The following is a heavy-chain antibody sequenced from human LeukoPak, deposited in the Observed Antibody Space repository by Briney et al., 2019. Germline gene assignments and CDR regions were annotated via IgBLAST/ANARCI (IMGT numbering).Heavy chain of an antibody. CDR1: GFTFSNYG. CDR3: ARIVASSGGWYNFDY. CDR2: IYSSGNI. D-gene: IGHD6-19*01. V-gene: IGHV3-NL1*01. J-gene: IGHJ4*02. Sequence: HPGRSLRLSCAASGFTFSNYGMHWVRQAPGKGLEWVSVIYSSGNIVYADSVKGRFTISRGNSKNTVYLQMNSLRVEDTAVYYCARIVASSGGWYNFDYWGQGALVTVSS.